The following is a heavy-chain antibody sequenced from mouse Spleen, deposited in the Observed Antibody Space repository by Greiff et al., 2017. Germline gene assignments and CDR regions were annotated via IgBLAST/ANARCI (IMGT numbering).Heavy chain of an antibody. CDR3: ARGDGTGFAY. CDR1: GYTFTNYW. D-gene: IGHD2-3*01. Sequence: VQVVESGAELVRPGTSVKMSCKASGYTFTNYWIGWAKQRPGHGLEWIGDIYPGGGYTNYNEKFKGNATLTADKSSSTAYMQFSSLTSEDSAIYYCARGDGTGFAYWGQGTLVTVSA. CDR2: IYPGGGYT. J-gene: IGHJ3*01. V-gene: IGHV1-63*01.